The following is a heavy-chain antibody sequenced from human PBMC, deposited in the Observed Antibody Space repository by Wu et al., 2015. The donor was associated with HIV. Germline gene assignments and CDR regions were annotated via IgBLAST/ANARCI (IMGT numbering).Heavy chain of an antibody. CDR1: GYSFMRYG. D-gene: IGHD3-22*01. V-gene: IGHV1-18*01. CDR2: VSANNGNT. Sequence: QVQLVQSGAEVKKPGASVKVSCKASGYSFMRYGISWVRQAPGQGLEWMGWVSANNGNTNYAQKFQGRVTMTTDTSTSTAYMELRSLRSDDTAVYYCARVGGLFTYDGSGYYAKWGQGTQVTVSS. J-gene: IGHJ4*02. CDR3: ARVGGLFTYDGSGYYAK.